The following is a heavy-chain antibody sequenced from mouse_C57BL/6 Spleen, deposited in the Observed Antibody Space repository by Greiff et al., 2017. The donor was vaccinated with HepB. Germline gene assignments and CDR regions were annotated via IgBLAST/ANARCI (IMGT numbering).Heavy chain of an antibody. CDR2: IYPGDGDT. Sequence: QVQLKESGPELVKPGASVKISCKASGYAFSSSWMNWVKQRPGKGLEWIGRIYPGDGDTNYNGKFKGKATLTADKSSSTAYMQLSSLTSEDSAVYFCARSGIYYGNYEGYYFDYWGQGTTLTVSS. D-gene: IGHD2-1*01. CDR3: ARSGIYYGNYEGYYFDY. J-gene: IGHJ2*01. CDR1: GYAFSSSW. V-gene: IGHV1-82*01.